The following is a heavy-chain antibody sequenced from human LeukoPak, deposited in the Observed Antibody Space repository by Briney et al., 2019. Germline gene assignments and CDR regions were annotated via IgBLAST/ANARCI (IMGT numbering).Heavy chain of an antibody. J-gene: IGHJ4*02. CDR2: IYYTGST. CDR3: ARTLLSSGVDY. Sequence: SETLSLTCTVSGGSISSYYWTWIRQPPGKGLEWIAFIYYTGSTDYNPSLKSRVTISVDTSKNQFSLKLSSVTAADTAVYYCARTLLSSGVDYWGQGTLVTVSS. CDR1: GGSISSYY. D-gene: IGHD6-19*01. V-gene: IGHV4-59*08.